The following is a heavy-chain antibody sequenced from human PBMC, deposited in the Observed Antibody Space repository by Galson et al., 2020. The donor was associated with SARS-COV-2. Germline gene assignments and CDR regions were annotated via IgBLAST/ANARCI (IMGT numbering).Heavy chain of an antibody. V-gene: IGHV7-4-1*02. CDR1: GYTFTSHA. CDR2: INSNTGNP. J-gene: IGHJ6*03. Sequence: ASVKVSCKASGYTFTSHAINWVRQAPGQGLQWAGWINSNTGNPTYAQGFNGRFVFSLDTSVTTAYLQLSSLKAEDTAVYFCSRGARIGAASTCYYGYREVWGKGPAVTVSS. D-gene: IGHD6-13*01. CDR3: SRGARIGAASTCYYGYREV.